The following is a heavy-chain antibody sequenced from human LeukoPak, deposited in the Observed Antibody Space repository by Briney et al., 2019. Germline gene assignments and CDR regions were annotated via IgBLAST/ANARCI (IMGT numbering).Heavy chain of an antibody. D-gene: IGHD1-26*01. CDR1: GGSISSYY. J-gene: IGHJ4*02. Sequence: SETLSLTCTVSGGSISSYYWSWLRQPPGKGLEWLGFIYYSGSTHYKSSLKSRVTFSVDTSKNQFSLRLSSVTAADTAVYYCARHSGSSPHYFDYWGQGTLVTVSS. V-gene: IGHV4-59*08. CDR3: ARHSGSSPHYFDY. CDR2: IYYSGST.